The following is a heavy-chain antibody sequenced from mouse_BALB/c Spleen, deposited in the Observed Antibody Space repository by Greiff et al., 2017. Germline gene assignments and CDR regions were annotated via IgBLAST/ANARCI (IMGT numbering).Heavy chain of an antibody. V-gene: IGHV2-9-2*01. CDR1: GFSLTSYD. D-gene: IGHD2-3*01. Sequence: QVQLQQSGPGLVAPSQSLSITCTVSGFSLTSYDISWIRQPPGKGLEWLGVIWTGGGTNYNSAFMSRLSISKDNSKSQVFLKMNSLQTDDTAIYYCGRDRDGYFYFDVWGAGTTVTVSS. CDR2: IWTGGGT. J-gene: IGHJ1*01. CDR3: GRDRDGYFYFDV.